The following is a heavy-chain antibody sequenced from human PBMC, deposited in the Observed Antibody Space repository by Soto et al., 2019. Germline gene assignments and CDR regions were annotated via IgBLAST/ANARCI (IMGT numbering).Heavy chain of an antibody. D-gene: IGHD2-8*01. CDR2: IIPIFGTT. Sequence: QVQLVQSGAEVKKPGSSVKVSCKASGGTFSSYAISWVRQAPGQGLEWMGGIIPIFGTTNYAQKFQGRVTITADESTSTAYMELSSLRSEDTAVYYCARDRQDIVQIDPADYYGMDVWGQGTTVTVSS. J-gene: IGHJ6*02. CDR1: GGTFSSYA. V-gene: IGHV1-69*01. CDR3: ARDRQDIVQIDPADYYGMDV.